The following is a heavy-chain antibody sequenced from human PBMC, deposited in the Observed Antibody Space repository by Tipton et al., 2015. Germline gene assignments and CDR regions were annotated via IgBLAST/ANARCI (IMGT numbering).Heavy chain of an antibody. CDR3: AREGSSWYFGVY. J-gene: IGHJ4*02. D-gene: IGHD6-13*01. CDR1: GFTFSDYW. Sequence: SLRLSCAASGFTFSDYWMSWVRQAPGKGLEWVANIKPDGSEKSYLDSVKDRFTISRDNARNSLYLQVNSLTAEDTAVYFCAREGSSWYFGVYWGQGTLASVSS. CDR2: IKPDGSEK. V-gene: IGHV3-7*01.